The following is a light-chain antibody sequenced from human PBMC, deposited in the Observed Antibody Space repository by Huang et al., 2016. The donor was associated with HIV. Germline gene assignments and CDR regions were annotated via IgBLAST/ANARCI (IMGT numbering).Light chain of an antibody. CDR3: QQRSDWPLT. CDR1: HRLGGN. V-gene: IGKV3-11*01. Sequence: EIVLTQSPATLSLSPGESAALFCRASHRLGGNLAWYQKSTGQAPRLLIHDTSNRATGIPARFTGSGSGTDYTLTISGLEPEDFAVYYCQQRSDWPLTFGGGTKVDIK. CDR2: DTS. J-gene: IGKJ4*01.